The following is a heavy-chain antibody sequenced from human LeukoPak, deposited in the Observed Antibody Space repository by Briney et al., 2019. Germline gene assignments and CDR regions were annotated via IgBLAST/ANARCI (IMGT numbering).Heavy chain of an antibody. CDR3: ARHAAGLNWYFDL. V-gene: IGHV4-59*01. J-gene: IGHJ2*01. CDR1: GGSISSYY. D-gene: IGHD6-13*01. CDR2: IYYSGST. Sequence: SKTLSLTCTVSGGSISSYYWSWIRQPPGKGLEWIGYIYYSGSTNYNPSLKSRVTISVDTSKNQFSLKLSSVTAADTAVYYCARHAAGLNWYFDLWGRGTLVTVSS.